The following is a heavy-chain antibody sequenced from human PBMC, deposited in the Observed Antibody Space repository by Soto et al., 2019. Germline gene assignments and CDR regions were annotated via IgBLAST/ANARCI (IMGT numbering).Heavy chain of an antibody. V-gene: IGHV3-30*18. CDR3: AKPIYGQLLSHNWFDP. CDR1: GFTFSSYG. CDR2: ISYDGSNK. J-gene: IGHJ5*02. D-gene: IGHD2-2*01. Sequence: HPGGSLRLSCAACGFTFSSYGMHWVRQAPGKGLEWVAVISYDGSNKYYADSVKGRFTISRDNSKNTLYLQTNSLRAEDTAVYYCAKPIYGQLLSHNWFDPWGQGTLVTVSS.